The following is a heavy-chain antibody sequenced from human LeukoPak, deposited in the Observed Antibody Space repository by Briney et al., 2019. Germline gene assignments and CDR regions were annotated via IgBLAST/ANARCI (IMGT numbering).Heavy chain of an antibody. CDR3: ARLGYCGSAWCLADY. J-gene: IGHJ4*02. Sequence: SETLSLTCIVSGGSISSGTYYWGWIRQPPGKGLEWIGHIYSSGSASYNPSLKSRVTISVDTSKNQFSLKLSSVTAADTAVYYCARLGYCGSAWCLADYWGQGTLVTVSS. D-gene: IGHD2-2*01. V-gene: IGHV4-61*05. CDR1: GGSISSGTYY. CDR2: IYSSGSA.